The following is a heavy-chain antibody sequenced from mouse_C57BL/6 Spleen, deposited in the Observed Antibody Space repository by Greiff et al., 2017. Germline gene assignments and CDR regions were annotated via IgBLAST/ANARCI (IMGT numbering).Heavy chain of an antibody. J-gene: IGHJ3*01. CDR1: GYTFTSYW. Sequence: VKLQQPGAELVKPGASVKLSCKASGYTFTSYWMHWVKQRPGQGLEWIGMIHPNSGSTNYNEKFKSKATLTVDKSSSTAYMQLSSLTSEDSAVYYCARERRDYDTFAYWGQGTLVTVSA. CDR2: IHPNSGST. CDR3: ARERRDYDTFAY. D-gene: IGHD2-4*01. V-gene: IGHV1-64*01.